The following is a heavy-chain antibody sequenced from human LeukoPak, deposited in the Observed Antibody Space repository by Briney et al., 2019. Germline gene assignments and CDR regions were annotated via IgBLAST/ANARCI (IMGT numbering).Heavy chain of an antibody. Sequence: GGSLRLSCAASGFTFNSYAMSWVRQAPGKGLEWVSVLSGSGGSTYYADSVKGRFTISRDNAKNSLYLQMNSLRAEDTALYYCARDRCSGGRCYSLSVGYMDVWGKGTTVTVSS. V-gene: IGHV3-23*01. J-gene: IGHJ6*03. CDR2: LSGSGGST. CDR3: ARDRCSGGRCYSLSVGYMDV. D-gene: IGHD2-15*01. CDR1: GFTFNSYA.